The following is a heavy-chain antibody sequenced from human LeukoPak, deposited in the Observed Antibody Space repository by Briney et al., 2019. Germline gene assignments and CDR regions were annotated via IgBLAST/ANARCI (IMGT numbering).Heavy chain of an antibody. V-gene: IGHV7-4-1*02. D-gene: IGHD3-22*01. Sequence: ATVKVSCKASGYTFSSNAINWVRQAPGQGLEWMGWIDTNTGNPTYAQGFTGQFVFSLDTSVSTAYLQISSLKAEDTAEYFCARGYDSSGYFSDWGQGTLVTVSS. CDR3: ARGYDSSGYFSD. J-gene: IGHJ4*02. CDR2: IDTNTGNP. CDR1: GYTFSSNA.